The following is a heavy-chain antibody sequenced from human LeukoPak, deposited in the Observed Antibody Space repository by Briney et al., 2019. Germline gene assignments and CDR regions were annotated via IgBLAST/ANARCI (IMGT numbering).Heavy chain of an antibody. CDR2: MHYSGIQ. CDR3: ARHGGSAFYFHHQRAFDI. Sequence: SETLSLTCIVTGGSIGDYYWCWIRQAPGGGLEWIAYMHYSGIQNYNPSLKSRATVSIATSINQFSLRVDSVTAADTAVYYCARHGGSAFYFHHQRAFDIWGQGTVVTVSS. J-gene: IGHJ3*02. CDR1: GGSIGDYY. V-gene: IGHV4-59*08. D-gene: IGHD3-10*01.